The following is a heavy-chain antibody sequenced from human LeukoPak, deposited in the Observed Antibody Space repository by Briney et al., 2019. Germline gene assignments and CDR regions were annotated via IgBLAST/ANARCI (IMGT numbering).Heavy chain of an antibody. CDR3: AREAHCTDGVCYLNYFDF. CDR2: ITSSSNHI. CDR1: GFTLDHYT. J-gene: IGHJ4*02. Sequence: GGSLRLSCTASGFTLDHYTMHWVRLAPGKGLEWVSSITSSSNHIYYSASVRGRSTISRDNAKKSLYLQMNSLRAQNTAMYYCAREAHCTDGVCYLNYFDFWGQGTLVTVSP. D-gene: IGHD2-8*01. V-gene: IGHV3-21*01.